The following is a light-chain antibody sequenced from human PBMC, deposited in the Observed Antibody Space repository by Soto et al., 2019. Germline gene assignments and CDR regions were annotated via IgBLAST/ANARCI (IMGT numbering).Light chain of an antibody. CDR3: QQYGDPPYT. V-gene: IGKV3-20*01. Sequence: IGVTQSPGSLSLSPGEGASLSCRTSQNIYSNYLAWYQHKPGRSPRLLIYHSSTRAAGTPDRFSGSGSGTDVALTISRLEPEDFAVYYCQQYGDPPYTFGQGTRVEIK. J-gene: IGKJ2*01. CDR2: HSS. CDR1: QNIYSNY.